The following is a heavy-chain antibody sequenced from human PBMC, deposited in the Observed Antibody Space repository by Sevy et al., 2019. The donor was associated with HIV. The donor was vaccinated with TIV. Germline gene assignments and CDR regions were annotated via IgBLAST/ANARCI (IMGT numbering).Heavy chain of an antibody. J-gene: IGHJ6*02. D-gene: IGHD2-2*01. V-gene: IGHV3-66*04. CDR3: ARLKGASSSYAMDV. Sequence: GGYLRLSCVASGLTVGSLSINWVRQAPGKGLEWLSLIYSAGTTFYSDSVKGRFTISRDNSNNTLDLQMNSLRAEDTAIYYCARLKGASSSYAMDVWGQGTTVTVSS. CDR1: GLTVGSLS. CDR2: IYSAGTT.